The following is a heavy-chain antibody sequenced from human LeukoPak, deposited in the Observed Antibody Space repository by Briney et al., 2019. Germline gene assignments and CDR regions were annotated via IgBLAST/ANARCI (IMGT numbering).Heavy chain of an antibody. J-gene: IGHJ4*02. CDR2: TRYDGSNQ. CDR1: GFNFNIYS. D-gene: IGHD1-26*01. CDR3: AKAPGIVLTAHFDY. Sequence: QPGGSLRLSCVASGFNFNIYSMNWVRQAPGKGLEWVAFTRYDGSNQYYADSVKGRFTITRDNSKNTLYLQMNSLRAEDTAVYYCAKAPGIVLTAHFDYWGQGTLVTVSS. V-gene: IGHV3-30*02.